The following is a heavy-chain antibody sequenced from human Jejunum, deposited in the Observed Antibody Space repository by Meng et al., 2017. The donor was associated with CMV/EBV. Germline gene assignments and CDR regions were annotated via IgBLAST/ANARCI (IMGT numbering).Heavy chain of an antibody. CDR1: GDSISRGDYC. J-gene: IGHJ4*02. CDR2: IYYNGNA. Sequence: GQLQGSVPSLVNPSPPLSPTCTVSGDSISRGDYCSIWNRHAPGKGLEWIGYIYYNGNAYYNPSLQSRVSISVDTSKSEFSLNLNSVTAADTALYFCARGSIFRGIDYWGQGTLVTVSS. D-gene: IGHD3-10*01. CDR3: ARGSIFRGIDY. V-gene: IGHV4-30-4*08.